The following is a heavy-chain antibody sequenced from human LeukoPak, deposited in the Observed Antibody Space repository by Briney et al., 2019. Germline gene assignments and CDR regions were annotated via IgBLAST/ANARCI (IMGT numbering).Heavy chain of an antibody. CDR1: GGSFSGYY. J-gene: IGHJ6*03. D-gene: IGHD3-10*01. CDR2: INHSGST. V-gene: IGHV4-34*01. CDR3: ARGVHYYGSGSYPNSLYYYYMDV. Sequence: SETLSLTCAVYGGSFSGYYWSWIRQPPGKGLEWIGEINHSGSTNYNPSLKSRVTISVDTSKNQFSLKLSSVTAAGTAVYYCARGVHYYGSGSYPNSLYYYYMDVWGKGTTVTVSS.